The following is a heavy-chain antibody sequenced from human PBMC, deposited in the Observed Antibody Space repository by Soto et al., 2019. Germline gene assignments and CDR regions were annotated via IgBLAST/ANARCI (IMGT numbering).Heavy chain of an antibody. V-gene: IGHV3-9*01. CDR3: AKDKGGTPYYIDS. D-gene: IGHD6-25*01. CDR1: GFNFGNYA. J-gene: IGHJ4*02. Sequence: VLLVESGGGLVQPGRSLRLSCAVSGFNFGNYAIHWVRQAPGKGLEWVAAINWNSDKVAYAGSVLGRFTIFRDSAKNSLHLQMNDLTTEETALYYCAKDKGGTPYYIDSWGQGILVTVSS. CDR2: INWNSDKV.